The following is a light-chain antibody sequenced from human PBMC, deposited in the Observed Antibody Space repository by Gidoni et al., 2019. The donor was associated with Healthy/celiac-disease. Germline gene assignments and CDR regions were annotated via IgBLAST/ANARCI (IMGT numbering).Light chain of an antibody. CDR2: DDS. V-gene: IGLV3-21*03. CDR1: NIGSKS. J-gene: IGLJ1*01. CDR3: QVWDSSSDHLYV. Sequence: SYVLTQPPSVSVAPGKTARITCGGNNIGSKSLTLYQQKPGQAPVLVGYDDSDRPSGIPERFSGSNSGNTATLTISRVEAGDEADYYCQVWDSSSDHLYVFGTGTKVTVL.